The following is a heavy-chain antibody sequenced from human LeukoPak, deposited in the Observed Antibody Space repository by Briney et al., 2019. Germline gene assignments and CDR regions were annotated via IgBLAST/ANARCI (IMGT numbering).Heavy chain of an antibody. CDR3: ARSSRGVQGVITPPKY. CDR1: GFTFSSYA. Sequence: GGSLRLSCAASGFTFSSYAMSWVRQAPGKGLEWVSAICGSGGSTYYADSVKGRFTISRDNSKNTLYLQMNSLRAEDTAVYYCARSSRGVQGVITPPKYWGQGTLVTVSS. J-gene: IGHJ4*02. CDR2: ICGSGGST. V-gene: IGHV3-23*01. D-gene: IGHD3-10*01.